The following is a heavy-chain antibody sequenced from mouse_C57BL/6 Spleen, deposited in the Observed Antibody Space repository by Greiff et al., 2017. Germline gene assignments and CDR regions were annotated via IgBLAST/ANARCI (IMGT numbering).Heavy chain of an antibody. D-gene: IGHD1-3*01. CDR1: GFTFSDYG. Sequence: EVHLVESGGGLVQPGGSLKLSCAASGFTFSDYGMHWVRQAPEKGLEWVAYISSGSSTNYYADTVEGRFTIYRDNAKNSLFLQMTSLRSEDTAMYYCARKGAHEGYAMDDWGQGTSVTVST. CDR3: ARKGAHEGYAMDD. J-gene: IGHJ4*01. V-gene: IGHV5-17*01. CDR2: ISSGSSTN.